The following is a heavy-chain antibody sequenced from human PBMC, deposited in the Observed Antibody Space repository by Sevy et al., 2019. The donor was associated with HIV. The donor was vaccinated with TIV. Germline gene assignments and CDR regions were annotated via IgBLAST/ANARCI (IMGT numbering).Heavy chain of an antibody. J-gene: IGHJ6*02. D-gene: IGHD6-13*01. Sequence: ASVKVSCKTSGYTFTSYDINWVRQATGQGLKWMGWMNPDSGKRGYAQKFQGRVTMTTNTSISTAYMELRSLRSEDSAVYYCARADLDSSTFFYYYGMDVWGQETTVTVSS. CDR3: ARADLDSSTFFYYYGMDV. CDR2: MNPDSGKR. CDR1: GYTFTSYD. V-gene: IGHV1-8*01.